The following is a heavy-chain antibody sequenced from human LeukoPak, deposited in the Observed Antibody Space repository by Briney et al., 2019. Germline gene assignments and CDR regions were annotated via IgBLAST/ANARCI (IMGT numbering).Heavy chain of an antibody. CDR1: GGSISSYY. J-gene: IGHJ4*02. CDR2: INHSGST. V-gene: IGHV4-34*01. CDR3: ARGLTLSVSYFDY. D-gene: IGHD2-2*01. Sequence: PSETLSLTCTVSGGSISSYYWSWIRQPPGKGLEWIGEINHSGSTNYNPSLKSRVTISVDTSKNQFSLKLSSVTAADTAVYYCARGLTLSVSYFDYWGQGTLVTVSS.